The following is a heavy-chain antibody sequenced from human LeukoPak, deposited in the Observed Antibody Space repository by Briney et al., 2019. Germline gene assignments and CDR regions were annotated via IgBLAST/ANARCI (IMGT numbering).Heavy chain of an antibody. CDR1: GYSISSGYY. Sequence: SETLSLTCTVSGYSISSGYYWGWIRQPPGKWLEWIGSIYHSGSTYYNPSLKSRVTISVDTSKNQFSLKLSSVTAADTAVYYCARADYGDPGGDYWGQGTLVTVSS. J-gene: IGHJ4*02. CDR2: IYHSGST. V-gene: IGHV4-38-2*02. CDR3: ARADYGDPGGDY. D-gene: IGHD4-17*01.